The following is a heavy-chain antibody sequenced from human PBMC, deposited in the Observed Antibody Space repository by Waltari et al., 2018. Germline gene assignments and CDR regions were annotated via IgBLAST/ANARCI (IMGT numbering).Heavy chain of an antibody. CDR2: IYHSGST. J-gene: IGHJ5*02. Sequence: QVQLQESGPGLVKPSETLSLTCAVSGYSISSGYYWGWIRQPPGKGLEWIGSIYHSGSTYSNPSLKSRVTISVDTSKNQFSLKLSSVTAADTAVYYCARLGPDYDFWSGYYPHNWFDPWGQGTLVTVSS. CDR1: GYSISSGYY. D-gene: IGHD3-3*01. CDR3: ARLGPDYDFWSGYYPHNWFDP. V-gene: IGHV4-38-2*01.